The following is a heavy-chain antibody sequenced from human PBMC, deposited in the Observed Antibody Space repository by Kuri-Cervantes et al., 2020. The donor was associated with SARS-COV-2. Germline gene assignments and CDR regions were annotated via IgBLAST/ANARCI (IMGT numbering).Heavy chain of an antibody. CDR3: ARPMYSGSYYGGWGTFDY. D-gene: IGHD1-26*01. V-gene: IGHV1-2*02. CDR2: INPNSGGT. Sequence: ASVKVSCKASGYTFTGYYMHWVRQAPGQGLEWMGWINPNSGGTNYAQKFHGRVTMTRDTSISTAYMELSRLRSDDTAVYYCARPMYSGSYYGGWGTFDYWGQGTLVTVSS. CDR1: GYTFTGYY. J-gene: IGHJ4*02.